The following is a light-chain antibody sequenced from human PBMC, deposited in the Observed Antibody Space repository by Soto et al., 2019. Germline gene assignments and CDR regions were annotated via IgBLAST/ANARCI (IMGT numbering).Light chain of an antibody. CDR2: AIS. V-gene: IGKV3D-20*02. CDR1: QSLNSNY. Sequence: EIVLTQSPGTLSLSAGERATLTCRASQSLNSNYLAWYQHKSGQAPRLLIYAISSRAPGIPDRFSGSGSGTDFTLTISSLEPGDFAVYYCQQRSNWPRFGQGTKVDIK. CDR3: QQRSNWPR. J-gene: IGKJ1*01.